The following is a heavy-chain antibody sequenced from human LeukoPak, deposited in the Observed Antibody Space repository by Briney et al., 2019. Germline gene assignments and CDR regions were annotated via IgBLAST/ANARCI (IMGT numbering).Heavy chain of an antibody. CDR3: TRVRVRYTSSSDIDH. Sequence: GASVKVSCKSSGYTFTGHWMHCVRQAPGQGLEWVGCINPYSGDTKYAEQFEGRVTLTRDTSISTAYMELSRLRYDDTAVYYCTRVRVRYTSSSDIDHWGQGALVTVSS. D-gene: IGHD6-6*01. CDR1: GYTFTGHW. J-gene: IGHJ4*02. V-gene: IGHV1-2*02. CDR2: INPYSGDT.